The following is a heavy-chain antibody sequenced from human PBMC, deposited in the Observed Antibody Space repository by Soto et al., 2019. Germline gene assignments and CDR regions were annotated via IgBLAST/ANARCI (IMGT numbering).Heavy chain of an antibody. J-gene: IGHJ5*02. Sequence: QVQLVQSGAEVKKPGASVKVSCKASGYTFTSYDINWVRQATGQGLEWMGWMNPNSGNTGYAQKFQGRVTMTRNTSISTAYMELSRLRSEDTAVYYCARGPTIFFRQQLVHGGGWFDPWGQGTLVTVSS. D-gene: IGHD6-13*01. V-gene: IGHV1-8*01. CDR1: GYTFTSYD. CDR2: MNPNSGNT. CDR3: ARGPTIFFRQQLVHGGGWFDP.